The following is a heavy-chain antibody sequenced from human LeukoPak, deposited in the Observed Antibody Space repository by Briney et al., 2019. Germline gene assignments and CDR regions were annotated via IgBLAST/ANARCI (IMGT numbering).Heavy chain of an antibody. CDR1: GGSISSYY. J-gene: IGHJ5*02. CDR2: IYYSGST. D-gene: IGHD6-6*01. Sequence: SETLSLTCTVSGGSISSYYWSWIRQPPGKGLEWIGYIYYSGSTNYNPSLKSRVTISVDTSKNQFSLKLSSVTAVDTAVYYCARASASSSSNWFDPWGQGTLVTVSS. CDR3: ARASASSSSNWFDP. V-gene: IGHV4-59*08.